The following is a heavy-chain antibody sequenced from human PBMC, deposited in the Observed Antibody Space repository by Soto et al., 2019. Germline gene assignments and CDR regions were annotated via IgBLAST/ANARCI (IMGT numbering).Heavy chain of an antibody. CDR1: GGSFSGYY. V-gene: IGHV4-34*01. D-gene: IGHD2-15*01. CDR2: INHSGST. J-gene: IGHJ5*02. CDR3: ASRKTRYCSGGSCRYNWFDP. Sequence: SETLSLTCAVYGGSFSGYYWSWIRQPPGKGLEWIGEINHSGSTNYNPSLKSRVTISVDKSKNQFSLKLSSVTAADTAVYYCASRKTRYCSGGSCRYNWFDPWGQGTLVTVSS.